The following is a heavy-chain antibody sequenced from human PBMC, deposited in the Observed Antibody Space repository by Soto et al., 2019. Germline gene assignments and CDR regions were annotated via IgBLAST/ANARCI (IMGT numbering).Heavy chain of an antibody. Sequence: QVQLQESGPGLVKPSGTLSLTCAVSSGSVFSSNWWSWVRLPPGKGLEWIGETRNSGGANYNPSLKSRLTITVDRSSNHIFLELSSVTAADTAVYYCASHLVMAGTRGFDHWGLGTLVTVSS. J-gene: IGHJ4*02. V-gene: IGHV4-4*02. D-gene: IGHD6-19*01. CDR3: ASHLVMAGTRGFDH. CDR2: TRNSGGA. CDR1: SGSVFSSNW.